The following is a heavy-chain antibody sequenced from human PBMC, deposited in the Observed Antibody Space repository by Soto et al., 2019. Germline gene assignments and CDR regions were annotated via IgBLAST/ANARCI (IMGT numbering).Heavy chain of an antibody. CDR1: GGSIRTSTYY. Sequence: QLLESSPGLVKPSETLSLTCTVSGGSIRTSTYYWGWIRQPPGKGLECIGTIFYSGSTDYNPSLKSRVTMSVDTSKNQFSLRLSSVTAADMAVYYWARGRAVTGGWFGPWGQGTLFTVSS. J-gene: IGHJ5*02. V-gene: IGHV4-39*01. CDR2: IFYSGST. D-gene: IGHD3-10*01. CDR3: ARGRAVTGGWFGP.